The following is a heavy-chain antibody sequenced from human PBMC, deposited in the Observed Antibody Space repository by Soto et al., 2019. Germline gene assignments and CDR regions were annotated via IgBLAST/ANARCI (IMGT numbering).Heavy chain of an antibody. CDR3: ARGLKYYYDSSGSPFDY. CDR2: ISAYNGNT. D-gene: IGHD3-22*01. V-gene: IGHV1-18*01. J-gene: IGHJ4*02. Sequence: ASVKVSCKASGYTFTSYGISWVRQAPGQGLEWMGWISAYNGNTNYAQKLQGRVTMTTDTSTSTAYMELRSLRSDDTAVYYCARGLKYYYDSSGSPFDYWGQGTLVTVS. CDR1: GYTFTSYG.